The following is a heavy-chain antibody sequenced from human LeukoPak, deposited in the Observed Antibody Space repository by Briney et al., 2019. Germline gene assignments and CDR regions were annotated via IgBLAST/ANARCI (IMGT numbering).Heavy chain of an antibody. J-gene: IGHJ4*02. Sequence: GGSLRLSCAASGFTFDDYAMHGVRQATGKGLEWVSGISWNSGSIGYADSVKGRFTISRDNDKNYLYLQMNRMRAEDKALYYCAKAMGSRSGYATDYWGQGTLVTVSS. CDR2: ISWNSGSI. CDR1: GFTFDDYA. V-gene: IGHV3-9*01. D-gene: IGHD5-12*01. CDR3: AKAMGSRSGYATDY.